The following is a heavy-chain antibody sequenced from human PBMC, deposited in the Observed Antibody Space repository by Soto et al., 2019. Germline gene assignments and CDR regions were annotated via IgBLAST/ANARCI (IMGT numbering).Heavy chain of an antibody. Sequence: QVRLVQSGAEVKKPGSSVKVSCKASGGTFGSYAISWVRQAPGQGLEWMGGIIPIPGTANYAQKFKGRVKIAADESTSTAYMELSSLRSEDTAVYYCARSQGSSTSLEIYYYYYYGMDVWGQGTTVTVSS. J-gene: IGHJ6*02. CDR1: GGTFGSYA. CDR2: IIPIPGTA. D-gene: IGHD2-2*01. CDR3: ARSQGSSTSLEIYYYYYYGMDV. V-gene: IGHV1-69*01.